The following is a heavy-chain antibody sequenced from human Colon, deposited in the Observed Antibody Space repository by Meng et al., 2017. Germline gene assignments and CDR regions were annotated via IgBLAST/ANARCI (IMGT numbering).Heavy chain of an antibody. Sequence: QGRLPEEAQGRGTPSGPLSLTGGVSGGAISRTTWGSRIRQPPGKGLEWIGESSQSGSSNYNPSLKSRVTMSIDKFKNHFFLNLSSVSAADTAVYYCAREDGSIGFTPAGQWGQGTLVTVSS. J-gene: IGHJ1*01. CDR1: GGAISRTTW. V-gene: IGHV4-4*02. CDR3: AREDGSIGFTPAGQ. D-gene: IGHD1-26*01. CDR2: SSQSGSS.